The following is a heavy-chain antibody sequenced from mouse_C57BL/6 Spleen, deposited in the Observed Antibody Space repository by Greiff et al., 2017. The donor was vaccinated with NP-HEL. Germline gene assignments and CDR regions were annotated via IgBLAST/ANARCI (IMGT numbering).Heavy chain of an antibody. V-gene: IGHV1-54*01. CDR1: GYAFTNYL. J-gene: IGHJ3*01. CDR3: ARFYGSSQAWFAY. D-gene: IGHD1-1*01. Sequence: VQLQQSGAELVRPGTSVKVSCKASGYAFTNYLIEWVKQRPGQGLEWIGVINPGSGGTNYNEKFKGKATLTADKSSSTAYMQLSSLTSEDSAVYFGARFYGSSQAWFAYWGQGTLVTVSA. CDR2: INPGSGGT.